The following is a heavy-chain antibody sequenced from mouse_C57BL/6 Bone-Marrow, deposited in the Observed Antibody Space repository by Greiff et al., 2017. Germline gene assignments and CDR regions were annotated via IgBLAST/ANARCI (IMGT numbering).Heavy chain of an antibody. J-gene: IGHJ3*01. D-gene: IGHD1-1*01. CDR3: ARRHYCGRSYSWVAC. V-gene: IGHV1-54*01. Sequence: VKLLQSGAELVMPGTSVKVSCKASGYSFTNYLIEWVKQRPGQGLEWIGVINPGSGGTNYNEKFKGKATLTADKSSSTACMQLSSLTSEDSAVYFCARRHYCGRSYSWVACWGQGTLVTVSA. CDR2: INPGSGGT. CDR1: GYSFTNYL.